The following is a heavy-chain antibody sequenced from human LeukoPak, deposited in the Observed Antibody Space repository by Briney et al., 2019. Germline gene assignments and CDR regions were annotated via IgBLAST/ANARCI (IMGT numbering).Heavy chain of an antibody. D-gene: IGHD3-16*01. J-gene: IGHJ4*02. Sequence: QAGGSLRLSCAVSGLSFSNYWMHWVRQAPGKGLVWVARTNLHGTTVDYADSVEGRFTISRDNAKNTLFLQMNSLRAEDTAVYYCASAYTYVRLGDHWGQGTLVTVSS. V-gene: IGHV3-74*01. CDR3: ASAYTYVRLGDH. CDR2: TNLHGTTV. CDR1: GLSFSNYW.